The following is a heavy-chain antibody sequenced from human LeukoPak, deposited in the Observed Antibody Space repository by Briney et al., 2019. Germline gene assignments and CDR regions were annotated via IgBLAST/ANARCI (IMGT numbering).Heavy chain of an antibody. J-gene: IGHJ4*02. CDR3: ARDLLDSGSYLTVDYFDY. D-gene: IGHD1-26*01. CDR2: IYTSGST. CDR1: GGSISSYY. V-gene: IGHV4-4*07. Sequence: PSETLSLTCTVSGGSISSYYWSWIRQPAGKGLEWIGHIYTSGSTNYNPSLKSRVTISVDTSKTQFSLELSSVTAADTAVYYCARDLLDSGSYLTVDYFDYWGQGTLVTVSS.